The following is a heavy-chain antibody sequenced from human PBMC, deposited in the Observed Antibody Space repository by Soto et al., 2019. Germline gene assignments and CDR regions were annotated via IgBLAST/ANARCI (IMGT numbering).Heavy chain of an antibody. Sequence: SETLSLTCTVSGGSISSYYWSWIRQPPGKGLEWIGYIYYSGSTNYNPSLKSRVTISVDTSKNQFSLKLSSVTAADTAVYYCARASGYCSSTSCYLYGMDVWGQGTTVTVSS. CDR2: IYYSGST. CDR3: ARASGYCSSTSCYLYGMDV. J-gene: IGHJ6*02. D-gene: IGHD2-2*01. V-gene: IGHV4-59*01. CDR1: GGSISSYY.